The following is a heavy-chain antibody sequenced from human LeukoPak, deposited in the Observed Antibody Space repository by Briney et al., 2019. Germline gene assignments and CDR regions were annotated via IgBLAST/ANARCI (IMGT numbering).Heavy chain of an antibody. J-gene: IGHJ3*02. CDR3: ARHAYQLLPDAFDI. Sequence: SETLSLTCTVSGGSISSSSYYWGWIRQPPGKGLERIGSIYYSGSTYYNPSLKSRVTISVDTSKNQFSLKLSSVTAADTAVYYCARHAYQLLPDAFDIWGQGTMVTVSS. CDR2: IYYSGST. CDR1: GGSISSSSYY. V-gene: IGHV4-39*01. D-gene: IGHD2-2*01.